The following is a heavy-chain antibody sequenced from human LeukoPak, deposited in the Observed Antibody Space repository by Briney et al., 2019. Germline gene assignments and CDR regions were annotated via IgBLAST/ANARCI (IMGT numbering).Heavy chain of an antibody. J-gene: IGHJ4*02. CDR2: IRSKAYGGTK. V-gene: IGHV3-49*04. Sequence: GGSLRLSCSASGFTFGDYAMNWVRQAPGKGLEWIGFIRSKAYGGTKESAASVRGRLIFSRDDSKSIAYLQMNSLTTEDTAVYYCTRDKRSRGYSGYDSEYWGQGTLVTVSS. CDR3: TRDKRSRGYSGYDSEY. CDR1: GFTFGDYA. D-gene: IGHD5-12*01.